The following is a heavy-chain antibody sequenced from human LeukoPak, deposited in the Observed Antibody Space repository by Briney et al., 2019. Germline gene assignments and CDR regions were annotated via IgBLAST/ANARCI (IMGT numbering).Heavy chain of an antibody. Sequence: SETLSLTCTVSGGSISSYYWSWIRQPPGRGLEWIGYIYYSGSTNYNPSLKSRVTISVDTSKNQFSLKLSSVTAADTAVYYCARGIEYCSSTSCYKDYYYMDVWGKGTTVTVSS. CDR1: GGSISSYY. CDR2: IYYSGST. V-gene: IGHV4-59*01. J-gene: IGHJ6*03. D-gene: IGHD2-2*02. CDR3: ARGIEYCSSTSCYKDYYYMDV.